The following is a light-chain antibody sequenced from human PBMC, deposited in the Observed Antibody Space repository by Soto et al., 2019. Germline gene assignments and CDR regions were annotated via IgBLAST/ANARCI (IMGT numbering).Light chain of an antibody. J-gene: IGKJ2*02. CDR2: GAS. Sequence: ETVMTQSPATLSVSPGETATLSCRASQNINSNLAWYQQKPGQAPRLLIYGASTRATGIPDRFSGGGSGTEFTLTISSLQSEDFAVYSCQQYNNLPRGTFGQGTKLEIK. CDR3: QQYNNLPRGT. V-gene: IGKV3-15*01. CDR1: QNINSN.